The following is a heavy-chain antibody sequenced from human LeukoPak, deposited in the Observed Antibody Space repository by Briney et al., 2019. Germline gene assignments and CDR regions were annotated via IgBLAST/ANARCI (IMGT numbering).Heavy chain of an antibody. Sequence: GAPVKVSCKASGYTFTGYYMHWVRQAPGQGLEWMGWINPNSGGTNYAQKFQGRVTMTRDTSISTAYMELSRLRSDDTAVYYCARDIAAAGTYYFDYWGQGTLVTVSS. J-gene: IGHJ4*02. CDR1: GYTFTGYY. V-gene: IGHV1-2*02. CDR3: ARDIAAAGTYYFDY. D-gene: IGHD6-13*01. CDR2: INPNSGGT.